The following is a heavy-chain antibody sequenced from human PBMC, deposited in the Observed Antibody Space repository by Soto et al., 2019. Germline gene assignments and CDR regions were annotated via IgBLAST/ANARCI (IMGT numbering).Heavy chain of an antibody. D-gene: IGHD2-2*01. CDR1: GGSISSGGYY. J-gene: IGHJ3*02. V-gene: IGHV4-31*03. Sequence: QVQLQESGPGLVKPSQTLSLTCTVSGGSISSGGYYWSWIRQHPGKGLEWIGYIYYGGSTYYNPSLQSRVTISVDPSKNQTSLKLSSVTAADTAVYYCATSRAPTYFDIWGQGTMVTVSS. CDR2: IYYGGST. CDR3: ATSRAPTYFDI.